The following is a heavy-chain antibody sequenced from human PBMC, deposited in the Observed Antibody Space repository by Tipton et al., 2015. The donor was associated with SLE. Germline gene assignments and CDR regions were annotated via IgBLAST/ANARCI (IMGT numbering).Heavy chain of an antibody. CDR3: ARWVPDCSGGSCPFAFDI. J-gene: IGHJ3*02. D-gene: IGHD2-15*01. CDR1: GGSISSHY. CDR2: IYYSGST. Sequence: TLSLTCTVSGGSISSHYWSWIRQPPGKGLEWIGYIYYSGSTNYNPSLKSRVTISVDTSKNQFSLKLSSVTAADTAVYYCARWVPDCSGGSCPFAFDIWGQRTMVTVSS. V-gene: IGHV4-59*11.